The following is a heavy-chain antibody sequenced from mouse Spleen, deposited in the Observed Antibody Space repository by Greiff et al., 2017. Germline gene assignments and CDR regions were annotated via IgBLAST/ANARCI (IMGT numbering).Heavy chain of an antibody. CDR3: TREGNLYYFDY. Sequence: SGAELVRPGASVTLSCKASGYTFTDYEMHWVKQTPVHGLEWIGAIDPETGGTAYNQKFKGKAILTADKSSSTAYMELRSLTSEDSAVYYCTREGNLYYFDYWGQGTTLTVSS. J-gene: IGHJ2*01. CDR1: GYTFTDYE. CDR2: IDPETGGT. V-gene: IGHV1-15*01. D-gene: IGHD2-1*01.